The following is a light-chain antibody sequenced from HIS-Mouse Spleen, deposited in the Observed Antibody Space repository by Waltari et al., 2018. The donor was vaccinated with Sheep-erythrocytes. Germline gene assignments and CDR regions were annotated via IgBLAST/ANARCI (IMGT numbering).Light chain of an antibody. Sequence: SSLSASVGDRVTITCRASQSISSYLNWYQQKPGKAPKLLIYAASSLQSGVPSRFSGSGSGTDFTLTISSLQPEDFATYYCQQSYSTPQFTFALGPKWISN. CDR2: AAS. V-gene: IGKV1-39*01. J-gene: IGKJ3*01. CDR1: QSISSY. CDR3: QQSYSTPQFT.